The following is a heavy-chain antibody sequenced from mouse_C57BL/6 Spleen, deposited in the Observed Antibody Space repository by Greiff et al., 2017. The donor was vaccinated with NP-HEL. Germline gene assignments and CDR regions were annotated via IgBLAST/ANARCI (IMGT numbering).Heavy chain of an antibody. J-gene: IGHJ2*01. CDR3: ARRGTAQATYYFDY. CDR1: GYTFTSYW. V-gene: IGHV1-55*01. Sequence: QVQLQQSGAELVKPGASVKMSCKASGYTFTSYWITWVKQRPGQGLEWIGDIYPGSGSTNYNEKFKSKATLTVDTSSSTAYMQLSSLTSEDSAVYYCARRGTAQATYYFDYWGQGTTLTVSS. D-gene: IGHD3-2*02. CDR2: IYPGSGST.